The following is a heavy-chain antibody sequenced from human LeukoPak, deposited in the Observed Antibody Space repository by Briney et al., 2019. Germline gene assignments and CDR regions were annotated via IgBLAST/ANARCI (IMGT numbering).Heavy chain of an antibody. D-gene: IGHD2-15*01. CDR2: TYYRSKWYN. CDR1: GDSVSSNSAA. CDR3: ARQRVPAARYCSGGSCYLLDY. V-gene: IGHV6-1*01. J-gene: IGHJ4*02. Sequence: SQTLSLTCAISGDSVSSNSAAWNWIRQSLSRGLEWLGRTYYRSKWYNDCAVSVKSRITINPDTSKNQFSLQLNSVTPEDTAVYYCARQRVPAARYCSGGSCYLLDYWGQGTLVTVSS.